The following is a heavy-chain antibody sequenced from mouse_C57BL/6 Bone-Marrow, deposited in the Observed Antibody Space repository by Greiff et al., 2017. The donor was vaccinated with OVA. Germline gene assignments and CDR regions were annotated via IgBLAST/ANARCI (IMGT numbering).Heavy chain of an antibody. CDR2: SRNNANDYTT. Sequence: EVQLVESGGGLVQSGRSLRLSCATSGFTFSAFYMEWVRQAPGKGLEWIAASRNNANDYTTDYSASVTGRFIVARDTSQSILYLQMNALRAEDTAICYCAKDNYGSSPFDYGGQGTLVTVSA. J-gene: IGHJ3*01. CDR3: AKDNYGSSPFDY. V-gene: IGHV7-1*01. D-gene: IGHD1-1*01. CDR1: GFTFSAFY.